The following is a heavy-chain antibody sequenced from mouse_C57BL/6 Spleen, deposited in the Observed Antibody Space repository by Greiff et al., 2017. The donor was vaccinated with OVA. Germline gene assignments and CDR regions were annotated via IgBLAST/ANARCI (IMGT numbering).Heavy chain of an antibody. V-gene: IGHV1-18*01. D-gene: IGHD2-4*01. CDR1: GYTFTDYN. CDR2: INPNNGGT. J-gene: IGHJ3*01. CDR3: ARSDYDEAWFAY. Sequence: EVMLVESGPELVKPGASVKIPCKASGYTFTDYNMDWVKQSHGKSLEWIGDINPNNGGTIYNQKFKGKATLTVDKSSSTAYMELRSLTSEDTAVYYCARSDYDEAWFAYWGQGTLVTVSA.